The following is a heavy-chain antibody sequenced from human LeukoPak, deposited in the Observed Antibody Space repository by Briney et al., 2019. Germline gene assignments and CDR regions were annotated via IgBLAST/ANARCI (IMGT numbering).Heavy chain of an antibody. CDR1: GFTFSSYS. CDR2: ISSSSSYI. Sequence: GGSLRLSCAASGFTFSSYSMNWVRQASGKGLEWDSSISSSSSYIYYADSVKGRFTISRDNAKNSLYLQMNSLRAEDTAVYYCARDRVAWYAVNWFDPWGQGTLVTVSS. J-gene: IGHJ5*02. V-gene: IGHV3-21*01. D-gene: IGHD2-8*01. CDR3: ARDRVAWYAVNWFDP.